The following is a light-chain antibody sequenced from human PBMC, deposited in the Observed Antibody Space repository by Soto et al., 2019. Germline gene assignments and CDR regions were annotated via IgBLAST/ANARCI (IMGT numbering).Light chain of an antibody. CDR3: SSYTSANSLS. CDR1: STDIGDYKF. J-gene: IGLJ2*01. CDR2: EVT. Sequence: QSVLTQPASVSGSLGQSITISCTGGSTDIGDYKFVSWYRQRPGKAPQLVIYEVTNRPSEISSRFTGSKSGSTASLTISGLQPADEADYYCSSYTSANSLSFGGGT. V-gene: IGLV2-14*01.